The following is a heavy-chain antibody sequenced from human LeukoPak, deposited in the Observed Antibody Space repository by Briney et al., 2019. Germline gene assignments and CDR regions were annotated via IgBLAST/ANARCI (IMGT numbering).Heavy chain of an antibody. CDR3: AKGSGVTGRPRWFDP. CDR2: ISGSGGST. V-gene: IGHV3-23*01. D-gene: IGHD2-21*02. Sequence: GGSLRLSCAASGFTFSGYAMSWVRQAPGKGLEWVSAISGSGGSTYYADSVKGRFTISRDNCKNTVYLQMNRRRAEDTALYYCAKGSGVTGRPRWFDPWGQGTLVTVSS. CDR1: GFTFSGYA. J-gene: IGHJ5*02.